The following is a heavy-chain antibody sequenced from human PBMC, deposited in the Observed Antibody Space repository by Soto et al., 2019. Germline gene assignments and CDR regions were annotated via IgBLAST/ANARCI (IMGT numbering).Heavy chain of an antibody. CDR1: GYTLTELS. J-gene: IGHJ6*02. Sequence: ASVKVSCKVSGYTLTELSMHWVRQAPGKGLEWMGGFDPEDGETIYAQKFQGRVTMTEDTSTDTAYMELSSLRSEDTAVYYCATGGAALGYYYYGMDVWGQGTTVTVSS. CDR2: FDPEDGET. CDR3: ATGGAALGYYYYGMDV. D-gene: IGHD1-26*01. V-gene: IGHV1-24*01.